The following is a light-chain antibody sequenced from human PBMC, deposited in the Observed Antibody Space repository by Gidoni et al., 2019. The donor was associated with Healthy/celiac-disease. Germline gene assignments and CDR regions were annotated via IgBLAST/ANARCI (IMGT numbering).Light chain of an antibody. V-gene: IGKV3-15*01. Sequence: EIVMTPSPATLSVSPGERATLSCRASQSVSSNLAWYQPKPGQAPRLLIDGASTRATGIPARFSGSGSGTEFTLNISSLQSEDFAVYYCQQYKNWHPWTFGQGNKVEIK. CDR1: QSVSSN. J-gene: IGKJ1*01. CDR2: GAS. CDR3: QQYKNWHPWT.